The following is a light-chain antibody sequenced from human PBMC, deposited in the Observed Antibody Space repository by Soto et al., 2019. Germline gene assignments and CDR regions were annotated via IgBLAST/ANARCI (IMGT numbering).Light chain of an antibody. V-gene: IGKV1-5*03. CDR2: KAS. CDR3: QHYNSYSEA. CDR1: QTISSW. Sequence: DIQMTQSPSTLSAAVGDRVTITGRASQTISSWLAWYQQKPGKAPKLLIYKASTLKSGVPSRFSGSGSGTEFTLTISSLQPDDFATYYCQHYNSYSEAFGQGTRWIS. J-gene: IGKJ1*01.